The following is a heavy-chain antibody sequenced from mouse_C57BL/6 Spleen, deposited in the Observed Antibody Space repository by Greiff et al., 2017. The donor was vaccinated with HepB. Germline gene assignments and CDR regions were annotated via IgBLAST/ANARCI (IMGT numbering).Heavy chain of an antibody. CDR3: ARSGTTGYYYAMDY. Sequence: VQLQESGPELVKPGASVKISCKASGYSFTSYYIHWVKQRPGQGLEWIGWIYPGSGNTKYNEKFKGKATLTADTSSSTAYMQLSSLTSEDSAVYYCARSGTTGYYYAMDYWGQGTSVTVSS. V-gene: IGHV1-66*01. CDR1: GYSFTSYY. CDR2: IYPGSGNT. J-gene: IGHJ4*01. D-gene: IGHD1-1*01.